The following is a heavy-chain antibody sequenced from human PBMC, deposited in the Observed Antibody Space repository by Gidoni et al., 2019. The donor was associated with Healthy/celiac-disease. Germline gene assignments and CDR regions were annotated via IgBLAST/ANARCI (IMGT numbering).Heavy chain of an antibody. CDR1: GGSFSGYY. CDR2: INHSGST. Sequence: QVQLQQWGAGLLKPSATLSLTCAVYGGSFSGYYWSWIRQPPGKGLEWIGEINHSGSTNYNPSLKSRVTISVDTSKNQFSLKLSSVTAADTAVYYCARQAAVSTGYYHYYMDVWGKGTTVTVSS. D-gene: IGHD4-17*01. J-gene: IGHJ6*03. CDR3: ARQAAVSTGYYHYYMDV. V-gene: IGHV4-34*01.